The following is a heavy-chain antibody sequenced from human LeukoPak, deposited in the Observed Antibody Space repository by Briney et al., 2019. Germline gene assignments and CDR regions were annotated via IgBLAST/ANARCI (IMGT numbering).Heavy chain of an antibody. CDR1: GGSISSSNW. CDR2: IYHSGST. Sequence: SETLSLTWAVSGGSISSSNWWSWVRQPPGKGLEWIGEIYHSGSTNYNPSLKSRVTISVDKSKNQFSLKLTSVTAADTAVYYCARESWYYYGSGNRWFDPWGQGTLVTVSS. D-gene: IGHD3-10*01. V-gene: IGHV4-4*02. J-gene: IGHJ5*02. CDR3: ARESWYYYGSGNRWFDP.